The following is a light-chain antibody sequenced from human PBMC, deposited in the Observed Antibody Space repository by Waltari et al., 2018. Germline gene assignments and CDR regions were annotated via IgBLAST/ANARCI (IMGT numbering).Light chain of an antibody. CDR1: QGISSW. V-gene: IGKV1-12*01. J-gene: IGKJ5*01. Sequence: DIQMTQSPSSVSASVGDRVTITVRASQGISSWLAWSQQKPGKAPKLLIYGASSLQSGVPSRFRGSGSGTDFPLTISSLQPEDFATYYCQQANSFPVTFGQGTRLEI. CDR3: QQANSFPVT. CDR2: GAS.